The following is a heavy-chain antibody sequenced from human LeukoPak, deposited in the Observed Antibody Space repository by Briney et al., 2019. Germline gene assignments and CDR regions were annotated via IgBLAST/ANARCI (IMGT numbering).Heavy chain of an antibody. V-gene: IGHV1-18*01. CDR3: ARSYYYDSSGYYYMDV. CDR1: GYTFTSYG. J-gene: IGHJ6*03. Sequence: ASVKVSCKASGYTFTSYGISWVRQAPGQGLEWMGWISAYNGNTNYAQKFQGRVTITADKSTSTAYMELSSLRSEDTAVYYCARSYYYDSSGYYYMDVWGKGTTVTVSS. CDR2: ISAYNGNT. D-gene: IGHD3-22*01.